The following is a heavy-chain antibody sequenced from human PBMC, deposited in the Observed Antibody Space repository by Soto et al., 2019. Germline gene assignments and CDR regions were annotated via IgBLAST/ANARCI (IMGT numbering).Heavy chain of an antibody. J-gene: IGHJ3*02. CDR1: GGSFSGYY. CDR2: INHSGST. Sequence: SGTLSLTCAVYGGSFSGYYWSWIRQPPGKGLEGIGEINHSGSTNYNPPLKSRVTISVATSKNQFSLKLSYVTDADTDVYYCARGGNHDAFDIWGQGTMVTVSS. CDR3: ARGGNHDAFDI. V-gene: IGHV4-34*01. D-gene: IGHD1-26*01.